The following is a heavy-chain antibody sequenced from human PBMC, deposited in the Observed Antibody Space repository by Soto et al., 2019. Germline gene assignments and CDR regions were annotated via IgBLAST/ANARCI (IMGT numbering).Heavy chain of an antibody. CDR1: GYTFTSYG. Sequence: ASVKVSCKASGYTFTSYGISWVRQAPGQGLEWMGWISAYNGNTNYAQKLQGRVTMTTDTSTSTAYMELRSLRSDDTAVYYCATQERYNWNYGVEYYYYGMDVWGQGTTVT. J-gene: IGHJ6*02. V-gene: IGHV1-18*01. CDR3: ATQERYNWNYGVEYYYYGMDV. CDR2: ISAYNGNT. D-gene: IGHD1-7*01.